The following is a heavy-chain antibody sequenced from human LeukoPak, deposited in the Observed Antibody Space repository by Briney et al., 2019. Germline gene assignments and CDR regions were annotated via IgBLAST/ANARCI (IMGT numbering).Heavy chain of an antibody. CDR3: ARGLTIAAAEVFDY. Sequence: GRSLRLSCAASGFTFSSFGVHWVRQPPGKGLDWVAVIWYDGSNKYYADSVKGRFTISRDNSKNTLFLQMHSLRAEDTAVYYCARGLTIAAAEVFDYWGQGTLVTVSS. CDR1: GFTFSSFG. V-gene: IGHV3-33*01. D-gene: IGHD6-13*01. J-gene: IGHJ4*02. CDR2: IWYDGSNK.